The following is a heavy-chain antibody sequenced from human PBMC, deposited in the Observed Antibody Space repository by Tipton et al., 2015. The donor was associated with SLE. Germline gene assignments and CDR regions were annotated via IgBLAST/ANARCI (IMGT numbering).Heavy chain of an antibody. CDR1: GDSVSTNY. CDR3: TRDETGDPD. J-gene: IGHJ3*01. D-gene: IGHD7-27*01. V-gene: IGHV4-4*07. Sequence: TLSLTYTVSGDSVSTNYWNWNRQPAGKGLEWIGRLYDSGTPTHYNPSLESRVTMSVDTYQNQFSLKLTSVTAADTAVYYCTRDETGDPDWGQGTMVTVSS. CDR2: LYDSGTP.